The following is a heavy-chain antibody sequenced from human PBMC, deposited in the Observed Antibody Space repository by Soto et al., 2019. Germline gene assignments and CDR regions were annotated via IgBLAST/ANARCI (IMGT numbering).Heavy chain of an antibody. CDR2: IIPIFGTA. CDR3: ARTSTSGESNDDFDY. D-gene: IGHD3-10*02. J-gene: IGHJ4*02. CDR1: GGTFSSYA. V-gene: IGHV1-69*13. Sequence: SVKVSCKASGGTFSSYAISWVRQAPGQGLEWMGGIIPIFGTANYAQKFQGRVTITADESTSTAYMELSSLRSEDTAVYYCARTSTSGESNDDFDYWGQGTLVTVSS.